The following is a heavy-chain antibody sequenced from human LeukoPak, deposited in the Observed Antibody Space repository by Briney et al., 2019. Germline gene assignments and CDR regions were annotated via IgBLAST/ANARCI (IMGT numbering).Heavy chain of an antibody. D-gene: IGHD5-18*01. Sequence: ASLKVSCKPSGYTFTGYYMHWVRQAPGQGLEWMGWINPNSGGTNYAQKFQGRVTMTRDTSISTAYMELSRLRSNDTAVYYWARALDTAMVRGYWGQGTLATVSS. CDR1: GYTFTGYY. V-gene: IGHV1-2*02. CDR3: ARALDTAMVRGY. J-gene: IGHJ4*02. CDR2: INPNSGGT.